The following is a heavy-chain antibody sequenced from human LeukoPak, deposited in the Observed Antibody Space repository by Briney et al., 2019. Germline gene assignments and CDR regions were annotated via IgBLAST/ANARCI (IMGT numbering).Heavy chain of an antibody. CDR1: GDSISSSYF. V-gene: IGHV4-38-2*02. Sequence: SETLSLTCYVSGDSISSSYFWGWIRQPPGTGLEWIGSIYYSGSTYYNPSLKSRVTISVDTSKNQFSLKLSSVTAADTAVYYCARGKGLSSSWYYQPYYYYMDVWGKGTTVTVSS. CDR2: IYYSGST. J-gene: IGHJ6*03. D-gene: IGHD6-13*01. CDR3: ARGKGLSSSWYYQPYYYYMDV.